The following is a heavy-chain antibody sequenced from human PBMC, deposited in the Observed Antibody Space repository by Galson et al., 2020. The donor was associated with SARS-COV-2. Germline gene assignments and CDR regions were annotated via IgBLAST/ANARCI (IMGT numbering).Heavy chain of an antibody. J-gene: IGHJ4*02. CDR3: ARIYDFWSGYPEYFDY. V-gene: IGHV4-38-2*01. D-gene: IGHD3-3*01. CDR2: IYHSGST. Sequence: SETLYLTCAVSGYSISSGYYWGWIRQPPGKGLEWIGSIYHSGSTYYNPSLKSRVTISVDTSKNQFSLKLSSVTAADTAVYYCARIYDFWSGYPEYFDYWGQGTLVTVSS. CDR1: GYSISSGYY.